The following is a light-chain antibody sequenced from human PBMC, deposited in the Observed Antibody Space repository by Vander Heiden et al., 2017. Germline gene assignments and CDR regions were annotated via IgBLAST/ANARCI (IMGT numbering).Light chain of an antibody. CDR3: QQYKSYSPRT. CDR2: DAS. V-gene: IGKV1-5*01. CDR1: QSISSW. Sequence: DIQMTQSPSTLSASVGDRVTITCRASQSISSWLAWYQQKPGKAPKLLIYDASSLESGVPSRFSGSGYGTEFTLTISSLQPDDFATYYCQQYKSYSPRTFGQGTKVEIK. J-gene: IGKJ1*01.